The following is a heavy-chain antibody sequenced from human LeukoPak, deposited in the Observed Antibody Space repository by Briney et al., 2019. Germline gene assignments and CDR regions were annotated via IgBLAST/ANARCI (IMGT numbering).Heavy chain of an antibody. CDR2: INPSGGST. CDR3: AWGYCSSTSCAGDWFDP. V-gene: IGHV1-46*01. CDR1: GYTFTSYY. Sequence: GASVKVSCKASGYTFTSYYMHWVRQAPGQELEWMGIINPSGGSTSYAQKFQGRVTMTRDTSTSTVYMELSSLRSEDTAVYYCAWGYCSSTSCAGDWFDPWGQGTLVTVSS. D-gene: IGHD2-2*01. J-gene: IGHJ5*02.